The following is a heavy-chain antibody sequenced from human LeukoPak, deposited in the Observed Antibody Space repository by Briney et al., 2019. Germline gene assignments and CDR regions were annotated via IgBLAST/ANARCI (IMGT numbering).Heavy chain of an antibody. Sequence: SETLSLTCTVSGGSISSSSYYWGWIRQPPGKGLEWIGSIDYSGSTYYNPSLKSQVTISEDTSKIQFSLRLNSVTAADTAVYYCARHHHNGWNEIWGQGTLVTVSS. CDR2: IDYSGST. CDR3: ARHHHNGWNEI. V-gene: IGHV4-39*07. J-gene: IGHJ1*01. CDR1: GGSISSSSYY. D-gene: IGHD1-1*01.